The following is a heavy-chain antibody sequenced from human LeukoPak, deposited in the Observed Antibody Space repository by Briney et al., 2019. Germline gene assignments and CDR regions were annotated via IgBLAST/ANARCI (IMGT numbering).Heavy chain of an antibody. V-gene: IGHV4-4*07. J-gene: IGHJ3*02. Sequence: PSETLSLTYTVSGGSISSYYWSWIRQPAGKGLEWIGRIYTSGSTNYNPSLKSRVTMSVDTSKNQFSLKLSSVTAADTAVYYCARGGYCSSTSCYGDAFDIWGQRTMVTVSS. CDR2: IYTSGST. CDR1: GGSISSYY. D-gene: IGHD2-2*01. CDR3: ARGGYCSSTSCYGDAFDI.